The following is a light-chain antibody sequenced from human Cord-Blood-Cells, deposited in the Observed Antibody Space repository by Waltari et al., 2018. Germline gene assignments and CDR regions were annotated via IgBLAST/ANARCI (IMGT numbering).Light chain of an antibody. CDR2: AAS. J-gene: IGLJ1*01. Sequence: QSALTQPRSVSGSPGQSVTISCTGTSSDVGGYNYVSWYQQHPGKAPKLMIYAASKRPSGVPDRFSGSKSGNTASLTISGLQAEDEADYYCCSYAGSYTFVFGTGTKVTVL. V-gene: IGLV2-11*01. CDR3: CSYAGSYTFV. CDR1: SSDVGGYNY.